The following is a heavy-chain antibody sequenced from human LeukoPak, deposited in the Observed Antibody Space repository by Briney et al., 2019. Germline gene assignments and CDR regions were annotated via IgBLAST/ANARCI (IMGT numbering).Heavy chain of an antibody. CDR1: GFTFGEYA. D-gene: IGHD6-19*01. V-gene: IGHV3-49*03. CDR3: TRQRILGVAGTENWFDP. J-gene: IGHJ5*02. Sequence: QPGGSLRLSCTASGFTFGEYAMNWFRQAPGKGLEWVGFIRSNAYGGTTEYAASVKGTFTISRDDSKSIAYLQMNSLKIEDTAVYYCTRQRILGVAGTENWFDPWGQGTLVTVSS. CDR2: IRSNAYGGTT.